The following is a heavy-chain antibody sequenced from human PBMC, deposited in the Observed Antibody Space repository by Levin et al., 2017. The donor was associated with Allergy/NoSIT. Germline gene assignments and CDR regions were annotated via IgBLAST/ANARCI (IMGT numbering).Heavy chain of an antibody. V-gene: IGHV3-48*02. CDR1: GFTFSSYS. J-gene: IGHJ6*03. CDR3: ARDSRYSSSSLYYDYYMDG. CDR2: ISSSSSTI. Sequence: ASVKVSCAASGFTFSSYSMNWVRQAPGKGLEWVSYISSSSSTIYYADSVKGRFTISRDNAKNSLYLQMNSLRDEDTAVYYCARDSRYSSSSLYYDYYMDGWGKGTTVTVSS. D-gene: IGHD6-6*01.